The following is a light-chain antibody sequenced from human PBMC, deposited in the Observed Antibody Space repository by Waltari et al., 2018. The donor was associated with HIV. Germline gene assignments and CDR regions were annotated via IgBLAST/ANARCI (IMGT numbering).Light chain of an antibody. CDR2: KVS. CDR1: GLAKSD. CDR3: FSAADNNLGV. V-gene: IGLV3-27*01. J-gene: IGLJ3*02. Sequence: SYALTQPSSVSVSPGQPARTPSPGHGLAKSDVRWYQQKPGQAPMLVIYKVSERPPGIPDRFSGSSSGTTVTLTINGAQVEDEADYYCFSAADNNLGVFGGGTKLTVL.